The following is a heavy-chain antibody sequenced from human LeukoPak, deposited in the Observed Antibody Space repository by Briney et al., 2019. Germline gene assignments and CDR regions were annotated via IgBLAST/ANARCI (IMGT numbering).Heavy chain of an antibody. CDR2: IYTSGSP. Sequence: PETLSLTCTVSGGSISSYYWSWIRQPAGKGLEWIGRIYTSGSPNNNPALKIRVTMSIDTSKHQFSLRLSSVTAADTAVYYCARVVTRVGYYYYYYMDVWGKGTTATISS. D-gene: IGHD2-15*01. J-gene: IGHJ6*03. V-gene: IGHV4-4*07. CDR3: ARVVTRVGYYYYYYMDV. CDR1: GGSISSYY.